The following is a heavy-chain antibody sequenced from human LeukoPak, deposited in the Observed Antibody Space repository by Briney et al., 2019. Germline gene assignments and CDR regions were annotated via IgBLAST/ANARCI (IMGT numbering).Heavy chain of an antibody. CDR1: GFTFSSYG. J-gene: IGHJ5*02. Sequence: GGSLRLSCAASGFTFSSYGMHWARQAPGKGLEWVAFIRYDGSNKYYADSVKGRFTISRDNSKNTLYLQMNSLRAEDTAVYYCARARKSGGITMIRGVKDRGWFDPWGQGTLVTVSS. V-gene: IGHV3-30*02. CDR2: IRYDGSNK. D-gene: IGHD3-10*01. CDR3: ARARKSGGITMIRGVKDRGWFDP.